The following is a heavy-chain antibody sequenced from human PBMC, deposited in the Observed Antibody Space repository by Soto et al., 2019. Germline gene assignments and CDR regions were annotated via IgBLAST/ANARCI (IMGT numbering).Heavy chain of an antibody. D-gene: IGHD2-2*01. CDR1: GFTFSSYS. V-gene: IGHV3-48*01. Sequence: EVQLVESGGGLVQPGGSLRLSCAASGFTFSSYSINWVRRAPGKGLEWVSYISSSSSTIYYADSVKGRFTISRDNAKNSLYLQMNSLRAEDTAVYYCARIGGRCSSTSCTAGDAFDIWGQGTMVTVSS. CDR3: ARIGGRCSSTSCTAGDAFDI. J-gene: IGHJ3*02. CDR2: ISSSSSTI.